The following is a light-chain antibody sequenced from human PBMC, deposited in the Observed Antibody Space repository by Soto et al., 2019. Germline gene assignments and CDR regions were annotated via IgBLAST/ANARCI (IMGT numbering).Light chain of an antibody. Sequence: EIVMTQSPATLSVSTGERATLSCRASQSVSSNLAWYQQKPGQAPRLLIYGASTRANGIPARFSGSGSGTEFTLTISSLQSEDFSVYYCQQYNNWPRTFGQGTKVEI. CDR2: GAS. J-gene: IGKJ1*01. CDR3: QQYNNWPRT. V-gene: IGKV3-15*01. CDR1: QSVSSN.